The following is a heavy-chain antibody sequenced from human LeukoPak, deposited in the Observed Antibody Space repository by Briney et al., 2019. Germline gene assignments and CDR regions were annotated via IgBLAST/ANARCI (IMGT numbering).Heavy chain of an antibody. J-gene: IGHJ4*02. CDR1: GGSISSYY. D-gene: IGHD4-23*01. CDR2: IYGSGNT. Sequence: PSETLSLTCTVSGGSISSYYWSWIRQPPGKGLEWIGHIYGSGNTNYNPSLKSRVSISADTSKNQFSLRLSSVTAADTAVYYCARDHSFFGGLDYWGQGTLVTASS. CDR3: ARDHSFFGGLDY. V-gene: IGHV4-59*01.